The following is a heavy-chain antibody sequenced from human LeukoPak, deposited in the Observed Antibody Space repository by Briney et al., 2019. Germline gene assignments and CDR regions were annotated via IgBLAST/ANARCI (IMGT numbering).Heavy chain of an antibody. D-gene: IGHD3-10*01. CDR2: IYYSGST. CDR1: GGSISSGGYY. J-gene: IGHJ5*02. Sequence: SQTLSLTCTVSGGSISSGGYYWSWIRQHPGKGLEWIGYIYYSGSTYYNPSLKSRVTISVDTSMNQFSLKLSSVTAADTAVYYCARALHSSITMVRVNNWFDPWGQGTLVTVSS. V-gene: IGHV4-31*03. CDR3: ARALHSSITMVRVNNWFDP.